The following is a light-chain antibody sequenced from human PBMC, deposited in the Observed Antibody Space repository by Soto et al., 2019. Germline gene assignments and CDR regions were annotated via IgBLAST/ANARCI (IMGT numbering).Light chain of an antibody. CDR2: GAS. CDR1: RGVTSSY. V-gene: IGKV3-20*01. J-gene: IGKJ4*01. CDR3: QQCGSSPRT. Sequence: EIVMSHSAVDVSVSTAKRATLSGRACRGVTSSYLAWYQQKPGQAPRLLIFGASTRAAGIPARLSGSGSGTDFTLTISRLQPEDFAVYYCQQCGSSPRTFGAGTKVDI.